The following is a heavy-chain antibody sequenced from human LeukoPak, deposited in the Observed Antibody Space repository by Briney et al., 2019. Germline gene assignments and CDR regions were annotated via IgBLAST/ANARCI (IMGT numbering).Heavy chain of an antibody. CDR2: IYHSGST. D-gene: IGHD6-13*01. Sequence: SETLSLTCTVSGGSISSGGYYWSWIRQPPGKGLEWIGYIYHSGSTYYNPSLKSRVTISVDRSKNQFSLKLSSVTAADTAVYYCAREGGGSSGWYRYFDYWGQGTLVTVSS. CDR3: AREGGGSSGWYRYFDY. V-gene: IGHV4-30-2*01. J-gene: IGHJ4*02. CDR1: GGSISSGGYY.